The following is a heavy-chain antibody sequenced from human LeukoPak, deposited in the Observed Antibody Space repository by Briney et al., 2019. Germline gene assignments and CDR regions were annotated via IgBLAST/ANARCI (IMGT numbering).Heavy chain of an antibody. CDR3: ARSSIAVAGTPYYFDY. J-gene: IGHJ4*02. D-gene: IGHD6-19*01. Sequence: ASVKVSCKASGYTFTSYGISWVRQAPGQGPEWMGWISAYNGNTNYAQKLQGRVTMTTDTSTSTAYMELRSLRSDDTAVYYCARSSIAVAGTPYYFDYWGQGTLVTVSS. V-gene: IGHV1-18*01. CDR1: GYTFTSYG. CDR2: ISAYNGNT.